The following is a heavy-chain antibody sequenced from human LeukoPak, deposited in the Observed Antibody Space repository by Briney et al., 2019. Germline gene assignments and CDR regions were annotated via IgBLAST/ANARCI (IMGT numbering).Heavy chain of an antibody. V-gene: IGHV4-34*01. CDR2: INHSGST. CDR1: GGSFSGYY. J-gene: IGHJ3*02. D-gene: IGHD6-13*01. CDR3: ARAIWVSGSWYGDAFDI. Sequence: SETLYLTCAVYGGSFSGYYWSWIRQPPGKGLEWIGEINHSGSTNYNPSLKSRVTISVDTSKNQFSLKLSSVTAADTAVYYCARAIWVSGSWYGDAFDIWGQGTMVTVSS.